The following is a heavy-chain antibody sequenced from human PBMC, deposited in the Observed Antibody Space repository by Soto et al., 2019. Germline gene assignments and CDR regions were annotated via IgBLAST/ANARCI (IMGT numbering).Heavy chain of an antibody. Sequence: PSETLSLTCAVYGGPFSGYYWSWIRQSPGKGLEWIGEINHRGRINYNPSLKSRVTISVDTSKNQFSLKLSSVSAADTAVYYCARGLVPRRGFDSWGQGTLVTVSS. CDR1: GGPFSGYY. CDR2: INHRGRI. V-gene: IGHV4-34*01. D-gene: IGHD3-10*02. J-gene: IGHJ4*02. CDR3: ARGLVPRRGFDS.